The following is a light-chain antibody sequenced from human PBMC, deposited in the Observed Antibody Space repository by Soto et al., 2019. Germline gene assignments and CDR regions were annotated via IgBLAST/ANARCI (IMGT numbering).Light chain of an antibody. CDR1: QSISSW. J-gene: IGKJ5*01. Sequence: DIQMTQSPSTLSASVGDRVTLSCRASQSISSWLAWYQQKPGKAPKLLIYDASSLESGVPSRFSGSGSGTEFTLTISSLQPDDFATYYCQQYNSYSWTFGQGTRLEL. CDR2: DAS. V-gene: IGKV1-5*01. CDR3: QQYNSYSWT.